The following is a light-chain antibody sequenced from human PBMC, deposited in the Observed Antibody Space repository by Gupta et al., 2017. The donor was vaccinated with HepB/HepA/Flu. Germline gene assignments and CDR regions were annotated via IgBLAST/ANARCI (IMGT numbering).Light chain of an antibody. Sequence: DIQMTQSPSSLSASVGDRVTISCRASQGIDHYLAWYQQKPGKVPTLLIYGASTLELGVPSRFSGSGSGTYFTLTISSLQPEDVATYYCQKYNNAPFTFGGGTKVDI. V-gene: IGKV1-27*01. J-gene: IGKJ4*01. CDR3: QKYNNAPFT. CDR2: GAS. CDR1: QGIDHY.